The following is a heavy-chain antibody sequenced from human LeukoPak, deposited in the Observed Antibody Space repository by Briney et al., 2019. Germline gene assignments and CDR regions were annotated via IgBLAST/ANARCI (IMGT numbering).Heavy chain of an antibody. CDR2: ISSSGSTI. CDR3: ARSLWFGDSSLGY. Sequence: GGSLRLSCAASGFTFSDYYMSWIRQAPGTGLEWVSYISSSGSTIYHADSVKGRFTISRDNAKNSLYLQMSSLRAEDTAVYYCARSLWFGDSSLGYWGQGTLVTVSS. V-gene: IGHV3-11*01. D-gene: IGHD3-10*01. CDR1: GFTFSDYY. J-gene: IGHJ4*02.